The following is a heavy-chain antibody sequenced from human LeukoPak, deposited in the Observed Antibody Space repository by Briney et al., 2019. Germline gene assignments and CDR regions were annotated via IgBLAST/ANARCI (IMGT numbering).Heavy chain of an antibody. D-gene: IGHD3-10*01. Sequence: PGGSLRLSCAASGFTFSSYTMYWVRQAPGKGLEWVSTISASGASTYNADSVKGRFIISRDNSKSTLYLQMNSLRAEDTAVYYCAKVIWFGEIFLGPFDCWGRGTQVTVSS. V-gene: IGHV3-23*01. CDR3: AKVIWFGEIFLGPFDC. CDR1: GFTFSSYT. CDR2: ISASGAST. J-gene: IGHJ4*02.